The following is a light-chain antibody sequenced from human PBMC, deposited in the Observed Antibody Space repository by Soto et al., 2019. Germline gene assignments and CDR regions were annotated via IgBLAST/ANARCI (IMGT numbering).Light chain of an antibody. CDR2: GSS. Sequence: EIVLTQSPGTLSLSPGQRATLSCRASQNIRSNYVAWYQQKPGQAPRLLIIGSSSTATGIPDRFSASGSGTDFTLTISRLEPEDFAVYYCQQYGYEPLTFGGGTKVEI. CDR1: QNIRSNY. CDR3: QQYGYEPLT. J-gene: IGKJ4*01. V-gene: IGKV3-20*01.